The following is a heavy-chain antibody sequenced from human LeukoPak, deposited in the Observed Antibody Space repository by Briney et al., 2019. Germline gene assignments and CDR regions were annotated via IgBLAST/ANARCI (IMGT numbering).Heavy chain of an antibody. J-gene: IGHJ4*02. Sequence: SETLSLTCAVYGDSFSGHYWSWIRQPPGKGLEWIGEITDGERTSYSPSLKSRATISVVPSQRQFSLELDSVTAAVTAIYYCVRRSRVAMPNALDLISDFWGQGTLVTVSS. CDR3: VRRSRVAMPNALDLISDF. D-gene: IGHD6-13*01. CDR1: GDSFSGHY. CDR2: ITDGERT. V-gene: IGHV4-34*01.